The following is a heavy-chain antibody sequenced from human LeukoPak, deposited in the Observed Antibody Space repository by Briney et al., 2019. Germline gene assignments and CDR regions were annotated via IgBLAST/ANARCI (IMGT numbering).Heavy chain of an antibody. CDR1: GYTFTSYY. D-gene: IGHD6-13*01. V-gene: IGHV1-46*01. J-gene: IGHJ5*02. CDR3: AGSEYSSSWTPNWFDP. CDR2: INPSGGST. Sequence: ASVKVSCTASGYTFTSYYMHWVRQAPGQGLEWMGIINPSGGSTSYAQKFQGRVTMTRDTSTSTVYMELSSLRSEDTAVYYCAGSEYSSSWTPNWFDPWGQGTLVTVSS.